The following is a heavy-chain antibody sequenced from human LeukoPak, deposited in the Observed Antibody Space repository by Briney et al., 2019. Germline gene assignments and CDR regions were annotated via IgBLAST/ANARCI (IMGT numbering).Heavy chain of an antibody. D-gene: IGHD3-22*01. CDR2: IIPIFGTA. V-gene: IGHV1-69*05. Sequence: GASVKVSCKASGGTFSSYAISWVRQAPGQGLELMGRIIPIFGTANYAQKFQGRVTITTDESTSTAYMELSSLRSEDTAVYYCARGYYDSSGYPENYWGQGTLVTVSS. J-gene: IGHJ4*02. CDR1: GGTFSSYA. CDR3: ARGYYDSSGYPENY.